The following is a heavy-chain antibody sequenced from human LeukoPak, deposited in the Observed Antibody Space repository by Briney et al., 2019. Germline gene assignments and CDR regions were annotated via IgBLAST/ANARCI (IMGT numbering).Heavy chain of an antibody. D-gene: IGHD3-22*01. CDR2: ISNDGSNK. CDR1: GFTFSRCA. J-gene: IGHJ6*02. CDR3: ARSSSYYHFGMDV. Sequence: PGRSLRLSCVASGFTFSRCAMHWVRQAPGKGLEWVAVISNDGSNKYYADSVKGRFTISRDNSKNTLYLQMNSLRAEDTAVYYCARSSSYYHFGMDVWGQGTTVTVSS. V-gene: IGHV3-30-3*01.